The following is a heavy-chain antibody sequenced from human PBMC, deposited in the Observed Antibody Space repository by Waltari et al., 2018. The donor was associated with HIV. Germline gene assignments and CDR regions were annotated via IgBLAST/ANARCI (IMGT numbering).Heavy chain of an antibody. CDR1: GGTFNNYA. CDR3: ARGVYYDILTGPIMGYFDY. J-gene: IGHJ4*02. D-gene: IGHD3-9*01. Sequence: QVQLVQSGAEVKKPGSSVKVSCKASGGTFNNYAFIWVRQAPGQGLEWMGGIIPIVNTRNDAQKFQGRVTITADESSSTAYMELSSLRSEDTAVYYCARGVYYDILTGPIMGYFDYWGQGTLVTVSS. V-gene: IGHV1-69*01. CDR2: IIPIVNTR.